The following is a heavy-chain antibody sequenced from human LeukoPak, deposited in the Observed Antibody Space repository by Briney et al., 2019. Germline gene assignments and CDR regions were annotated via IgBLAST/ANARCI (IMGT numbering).Heavy chain of an antibody. D-gene: IGHD7-27*01. CDR1: GGSISSYY. V-gene: IGHV4-59*12. Sequence: SETLSLTCTVSGGSISSYYWSWIRQPPGKGLEWIGYIYYSGSTNYNPSLKSRVTISVDTSKNQFSLKLSSVTAADTAVYYCARRKLGKPFDYWGQGTLVTVSS. CDR3: ARRKLGKPFDY. CDR2: IYYSGST. J-gene: IGHJ4*02.